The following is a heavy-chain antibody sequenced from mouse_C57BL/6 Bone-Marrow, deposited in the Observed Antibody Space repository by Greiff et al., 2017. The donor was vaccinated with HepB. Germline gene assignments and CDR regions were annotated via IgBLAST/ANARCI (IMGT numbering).Heavy chain of an antibody. D-gene: IGHD2-2*01. CDR1: GYTFTSYW. V-gene: IGHV1-50*01. CDR2: IDPSDSYT. J-gene: IGHJ2*01. CDR3: AREGYGYDLDY. Sequence: VQLKQPGAELVKPGASVKLSCKASGYTFTSYWMQWVKQRPGQGLEWIGEIDPSDSYTNYNQKFKGKATLTVDTSSSTAYMQLSSLTSEDSAVYYCAREGYGYDLDYWGQGTTLTVSS.